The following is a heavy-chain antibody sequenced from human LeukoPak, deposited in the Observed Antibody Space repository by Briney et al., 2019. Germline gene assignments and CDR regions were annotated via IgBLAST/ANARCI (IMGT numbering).Heavy chain of an antibody. Sequence: SQTLSLSWTVAGGAISRGDYYWSWIRKPPGKGLEWIGYIYYSGSTYYNPSLKSRVTISVDTSKNQCSLKLSSVTAADTAVDYCAREGYYDSSGYFQRHDAFDIWGQGTMVAVSS. CDR2: IYYSGST. CDR3: AREGYYDSSGYFQRHDAFDI. V-gene: IGHV4-30-4*01. J-gene: IGHJ3*02. D-gene: IGHD3-22*01. CDR1: GGAISRGDYY.